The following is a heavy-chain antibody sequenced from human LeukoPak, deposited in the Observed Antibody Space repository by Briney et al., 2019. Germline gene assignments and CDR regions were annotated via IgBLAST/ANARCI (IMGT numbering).Heavy chain of an antibody. CDR2: IWYDGSNT. V-gene: IGHV3-33*01. D-gene: IGHD5-12*01. Sequence: GRSLRLSCAASGFTFRSYGMHWVRQAPGKGLEWVAVIWYDGSNTYYADPVKGRFTISRDNSKNTLYLQMSSLRAEDTAVYYCARDRGVAAHLDYWGQGTLVTVSS. CDR3: ARDRGVAAHLDY. CDR1: GFTFRSYG. J-gene: IGHJ4*02.